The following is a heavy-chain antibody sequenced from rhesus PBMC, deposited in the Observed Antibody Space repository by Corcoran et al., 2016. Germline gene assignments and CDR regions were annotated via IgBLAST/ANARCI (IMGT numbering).Heavy chain of an antibody. J-gene: IGHJ4*01. CDR2: IYGSWGIT. D-gene: IGHD3-22*01. V-gene: IGHV4S18*01. Sequence: QVQLQESGLGLVKPSETLSLTCAVSGASIRSHWWTWIRQPPGKGLEGIGYIYGSWGITNYNPSLKNRVTMSKDTSKNQFPLKLSSGTAADTAVYYCARMESNWGQGVLVTVSS. CDR1: GASIRSHW. CDR3: ARMESN.